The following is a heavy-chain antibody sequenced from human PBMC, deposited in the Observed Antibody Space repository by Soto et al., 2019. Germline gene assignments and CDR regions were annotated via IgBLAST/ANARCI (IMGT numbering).Heavy chain of an antibody. Sequence: VSLRLSCAASGFTVSTNYMTWVRQAPGKVLEWVSIIYTGGSTYYADSVKGRFTISRDNSKNTLYLQMSSLRVEDTAVYYCSRELEGMDVWGQGTTVTVSS. CDR1: GFTVSTNY. CDR2: IYTGGST. CDR3: SRELEGMDV. J-gene: IGHJ6*01. V-gene: IGHV3-53*01.